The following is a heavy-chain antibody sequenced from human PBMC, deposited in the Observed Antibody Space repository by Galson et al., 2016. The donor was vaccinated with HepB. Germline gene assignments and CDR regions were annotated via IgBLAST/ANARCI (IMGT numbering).Heavy chain of an antibody. CDR2: ILPIFGTA. CDR1: GGAFSNYA. CDR3: ARPYNWNYIYGMDV. J-gene: IGHJ6*02. D-gene: IGHD1-7*01. Sequence: SVKVSCKASGGAFSNYAISWVRQAPGQGLEWMGGILPIFGTANYAQKFQGRVTITADESTSTAYMELSSLRIEDTAVYYCARPYNWNYIYGMDVWGQGTTVTVSS. V-gene: IGHV1-69*13.